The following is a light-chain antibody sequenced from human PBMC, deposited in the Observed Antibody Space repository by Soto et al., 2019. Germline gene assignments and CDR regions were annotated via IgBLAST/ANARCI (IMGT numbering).Light chain of an antibody. V-gene: IGKV3-15*01. CDR1: QSVSSN. CDR2: HTS. J-gene: IGKJ1*01. CDR3: QQYNDRPPWT. Sequence: EVGRSQSPATLSVSTGERAALSCRASQSVSSNLAWYQQKPGQAPRLLIYHTSTRATGIPPRFSGSGSGTDFTLTISSLQSEDFAVYSCQQYNDRPPWTFGQGTKVDIK.